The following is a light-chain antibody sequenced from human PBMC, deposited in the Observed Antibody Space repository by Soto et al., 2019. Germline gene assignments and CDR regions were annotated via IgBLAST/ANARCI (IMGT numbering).Light chain of an antibody. CDR1: QSVTGRY. V-gene: IGKV3-20*01. J-gene: IGKJ1*01. Sequence: IVLTQSPATLPLSPGERATLSRRAIQSVTGRYLAWYQQKPGQAPRLLIYGASSRATGIPDRFSGSGSGTDFTLTISRLEPEDFAVYYCQQYGNSPWTFGQGTKVDIK. CDR2: GAS. CDR3: QQYGNSPWT.